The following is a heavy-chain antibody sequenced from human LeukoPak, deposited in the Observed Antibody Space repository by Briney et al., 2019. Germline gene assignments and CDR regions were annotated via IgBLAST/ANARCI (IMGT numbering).Heavy chain of an antibody. CDR3: AREYCSSTSCYTRPVGFQYYYYGMDV. CDR1: GYTFTSYY. CDR2: INPSGGST. Sequence: ASVKVSCKASGYTFTSYYMHWVRPAPGQGLEWMGIINPSGGSTSYAQKFQGRVTMTRDTSTSTVYMELSSLRSEDTAVYYCAREYCSSTSCYTRPVGFQYYYYGMDVWGQGTTVTVSS. J-gene: IGHJ6*02. D-gene: IGHD2-2*02. V-gene: IGHV1-46*01.